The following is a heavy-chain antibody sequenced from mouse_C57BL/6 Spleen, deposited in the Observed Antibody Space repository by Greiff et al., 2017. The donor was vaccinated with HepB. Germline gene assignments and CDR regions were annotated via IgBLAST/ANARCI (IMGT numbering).Heavy chain of an antibody. Sequence: QVQLQQPGAELVMPGASVKLSCKASGYTFTSYWMHWVKQRPGQGLEWIGEIDPSDSYTNYNQKFKGKSTLTVDKSSSTAYMQLSSLTSEDSAVYYCARPFYDYLAYWGQGTLVTVSA. CDR2: IDPSDSYT. D-gene: IGHD2-4*01. CDR1: GYTFTSYW. CDR3: ARPFYDYLAY. J-gene: IGHJ3*01. V-gene: IGHV1-69*01.